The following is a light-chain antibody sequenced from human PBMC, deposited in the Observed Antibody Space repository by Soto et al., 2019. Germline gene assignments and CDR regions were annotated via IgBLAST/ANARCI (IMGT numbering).Light chain of an antibody. CDR3: QQLETYPLT. V-gene: IGKV1-13*02. CDR2: DVF. J-gene: IGKJ5*01. CDR1: QGISSA. Sequence: AIQVTQSPSSLSASVGDTVTITCRASQGISSAFAWYQQKPGKVPRLLIYDVFNLQSGVPSRFSGSGSGTYFTLTISRLQPEDFATYYCQQLETYPLTFGQGTRLEIK.